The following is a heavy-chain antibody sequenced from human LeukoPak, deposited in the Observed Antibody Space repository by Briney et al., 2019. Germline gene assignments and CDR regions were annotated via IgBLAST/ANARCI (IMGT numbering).Heavy chain of an antibody. Sequence: GGSLRLSCAASAFTFSTYSMNWVRQAPGKGLEWVSSISSSSTSIYYADSVRGRFTISRDNANNSLYLQMTSLRAEDTAVYYCARGDRSGGPYGMDVWGQGTTVTVSS. V-gene: IGHV3-21*01. D-gene: IGHD5-12*01. CDR3: ARGDRSGGPYGMDV. J-gene: IGHJ6*02. CDR2: ISSSSTSI. CDR1: AFTFSTYS.